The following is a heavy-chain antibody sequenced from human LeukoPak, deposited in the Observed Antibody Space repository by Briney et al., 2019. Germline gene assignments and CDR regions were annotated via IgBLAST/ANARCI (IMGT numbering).Heavy chain of an antibody. CDR3: ARVLGRESSSWDYYYYYMDV. CDR1: GGSISSSNW. D-gene: IGHD6-13*01. CDR2: IYHSGST. J-gene: IGHJ6*03. Sequence: PSGTLSLTCAVSGGSISSSNWWSWVRQPPGKGLEWIGEIYHSGSTNYNPSLKSRVTISVDKSKNQFSLKLSSVTAADTAVYYCARVLGRESSSWDYYYYYMDVWGKGTTVTVSS. V-gene: IGHV4-4*02.